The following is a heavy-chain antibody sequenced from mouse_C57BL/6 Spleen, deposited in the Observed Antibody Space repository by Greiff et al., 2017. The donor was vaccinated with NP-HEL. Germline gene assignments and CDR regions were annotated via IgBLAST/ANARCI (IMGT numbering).Heavy chain of an antibody. CDR2: INPNNGGT. Sequence: EVQLQQSGPELVKPGASAKMSCKASGYTFTDYNMHWVKQSHGKSLEWIGYINPNNGGTSYNQKFKGKATLTVNKSSSTAYMELRSLTSEDSAVYYCARWDYYGSSYWYFDVWGTGTTVTVSS. J-gene: IGHJ1*03. D-gene: IGHD1-1*01. CDR1: GYTFTDYN. V-gene: IGHV1-22*01. CDR3: ARWDYYGSSYWYFDV.